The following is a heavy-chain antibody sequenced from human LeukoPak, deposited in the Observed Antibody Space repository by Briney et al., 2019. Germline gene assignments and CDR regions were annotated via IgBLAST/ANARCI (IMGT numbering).Heavy chain of an antibody. CDR2: INHSGST. CDR1: GGSFSGYY. V-gene: IGHV4-34*01. D-gene: IGHD2-15*01. CDR3: AKVGYCSGGSCSSHLDY. J-gene: IGHJ4*02. Sequence: SETLSLTCAVYGGSFSGYYWSWIRQPPGKGLEWIGEINHSGSTNYNPSLKSRVTISVDTSKNQFSLKLSSVTAADTAVYYCAKVGYCSGGSCSSHLDYWGQGTLVTVSS.